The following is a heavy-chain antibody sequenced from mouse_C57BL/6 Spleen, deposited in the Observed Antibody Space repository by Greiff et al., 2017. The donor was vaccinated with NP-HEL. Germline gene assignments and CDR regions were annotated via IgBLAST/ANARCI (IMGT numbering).Heavy chain of an antibody. CDR2: IYPGSGST. CDR1: GYTFTSYW. J-gene: IGHJ2*01. CDR3: ASWGVNLGYFAY. V-gene: IGHV1-55*01. Sequence: QVQLQQPGAELVKPGASVKMSCKASGYTFTSYWITWVKQRPGQGLEWIGDIYPGSGSTNYNEKFKSQATLTVDTSSSTAYMQLSSLTSEDSAVYCCASWGVNLGYFAYWGQGTTLTVSS. D-gene: IGHD4-1*01.